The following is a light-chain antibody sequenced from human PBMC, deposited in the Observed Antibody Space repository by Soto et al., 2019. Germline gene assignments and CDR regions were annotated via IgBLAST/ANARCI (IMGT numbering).Light chain of an antibody. V-gene: IGKV1-6*01. J-gene: IGKJ2*01. CDR3: LHDALLPYI. CDR2: GIF. Sequence: AIHMTQSPSSLSASGGDTVNITCRASQPIRNDLAWFQQRPGKAPKLLIYGIFILQTGVPSRFSGTGSGTDFPLTSSILQPEDFATDYCLHDALLPYIFGQVTKLEI. CDR1: QPIRND.